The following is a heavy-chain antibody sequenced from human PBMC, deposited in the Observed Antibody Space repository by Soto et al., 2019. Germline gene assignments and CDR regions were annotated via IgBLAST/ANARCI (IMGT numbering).Heavy chain of an antibody. Sequence: QVQLVQSGAEVKKPGASVKVSCKASGYTFSSYGITWVRQAPGQGLEWMGWISAYKGNTNYAQNLQGRVTMTTDTSTNTGYMELRSLRSDDTAVYYCARMTVYGDPDAFDIWGQGTMVTVSS. D-gene: IGHD2-21*02. CDR2: ISAYKGNT. J-gene: IGHJ3*02. V-gene: IGHV1-18*01. CDR3: ARMTVYGDPDAFDI. CDR1: GYTFSSYG.